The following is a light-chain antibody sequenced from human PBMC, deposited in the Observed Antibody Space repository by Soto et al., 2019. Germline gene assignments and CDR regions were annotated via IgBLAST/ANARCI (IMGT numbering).Light chain of an antibody. J-gene: IGKJ4*01. CDR1: HPININ. CDR2: AAT. V-gene: IGKV1-16*01. CDR3: QHYQRYPPS. Sequence: DIQMTQSPSSLSASVGDRVTITCRASHPININLVWFQQKPGKAPKSLIYAATNLQSGVPSRFSGGGGGTDFSLTISSLQPEDVATYYCQHYQRYPPSFGGGTKLEIK.